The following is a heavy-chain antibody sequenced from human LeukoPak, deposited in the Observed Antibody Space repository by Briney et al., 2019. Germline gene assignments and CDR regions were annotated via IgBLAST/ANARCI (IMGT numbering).Heavy chain of an antibody. CDR1: GFTFTNYW. J-gene: IGHJ4*02. CDR2: IKQDRSEK. CDR3: ARLREIPVFGVVTKSTSYFDY. D-gene: IGHD3-3*01. V-gene: IGHV3-7*01. Sequence: GGSLRLSCAASGFTFTNYWMSWVRQAPGKGLELVANIKQDRSEKYYVDSVKGRFTISRDNAKNSPYLQMNSLRAEDTAVYYCARLREIPVFGVVTKSTSYFDYWGQGTLVTVSS.